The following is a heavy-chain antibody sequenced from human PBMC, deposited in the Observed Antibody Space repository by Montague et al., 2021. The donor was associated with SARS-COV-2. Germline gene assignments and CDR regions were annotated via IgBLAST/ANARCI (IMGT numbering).Heavy chain of an antibody. J-gene: IGHJ4*02. CDR1: GFTFSSYS. CDR2: ISSSSSYI. V-gene: IGHV3-21*01. Sequence: SLRLSCAASGFTFSSYSMNWVRQAPGKGLERVSSISSSSSYIYYADSVKGRFTISRDNAKNSLYLQMNSLRAEDTAVYYCARVWNYYGSSGYYLSYFDYWGQGTLVTVSS. D-gene: IGHD3-22*01. CDR3: ARVWNYYGSSGYYLSYFDY.